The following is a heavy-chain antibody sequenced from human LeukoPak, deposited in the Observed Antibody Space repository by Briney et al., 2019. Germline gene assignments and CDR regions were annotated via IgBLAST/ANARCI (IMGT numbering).Heavy chain of an antibody. D-gene: IGHD3-10*02. CDR1: GFTFSIYG. CDR2: ISSSGSTI. CDR3: AELGITMIGGV. J-gene: IGHJ6*04. Sequence: GGYLRLSCAASGFTFSIYGMGRVRQAPGKGPEWVSYISSSGSTIYYADSVKGRFTISRDNAKNSLYLQMNSLRAEDTAVYYCAELGITMIGGVWGKGTTVTISS. V-gene: IGHV3-48*03.